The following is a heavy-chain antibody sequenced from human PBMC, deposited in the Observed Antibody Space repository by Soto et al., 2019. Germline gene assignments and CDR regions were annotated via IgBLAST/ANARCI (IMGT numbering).Heavy chain of an antibody. Sequence: APGVAFGGYPSSWVRQRTGKGLEWTGRXLPILXIANYAQKFQGXVTITADXXTSTAYMQPNSLRSQDKDVYYCGRSMATPDFGIWRKGPMGTVSS. CDR1: GVAFGGYP. CDR2: XLPILXIA. CDR3: GRSMATPDFGI. J-gene: IGHJ6*04. D-gene: IGHD3-3*01. V-gene: IGHV1-69*02.